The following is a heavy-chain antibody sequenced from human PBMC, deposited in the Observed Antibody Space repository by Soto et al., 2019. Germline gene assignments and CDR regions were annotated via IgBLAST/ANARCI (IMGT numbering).Heavy chain of an antibody. CDR3: AKRKYCPSTTCFDY. V-gene: IGHV3-23*01. D-gene: IGHD2-2*01. Sequence: GGSLRLSCAASGFTFSSYAMTWVRQAPGKGLEWVSVISGSGGSTYFADSVKGRFTISRDNSKNTLYLQMSSLRAEDTAVYYCAKRKYCPSTTCFDYWGQGTQVTVSS. J-gene: IGHJ4*02. CDR1: GFTFSSYA. CDR2: ISGSGGST.